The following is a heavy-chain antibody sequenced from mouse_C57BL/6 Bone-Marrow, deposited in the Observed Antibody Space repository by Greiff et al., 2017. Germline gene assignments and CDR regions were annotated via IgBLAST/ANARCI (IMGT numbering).Heavy chain of an antibody. CDR1: GFSLTSYA. CDR3: ARKRGYDYDWYFDV. V-gene: IGHV2-9-1*01. CDR2: IWTGGGT. D-gene: IGHD2-4*01. J-gene: IGHJ1*03. Sequence: VKLVESGPGLVAPSQSLSITCTVSGFSLTSYAISWVRQPPGKGLEWLGVIWTGGGTNYNSALKSRLSISKDNSKSQVFLKMNSLQTDDTARYYCARKRGYDYDWYFDVWGTGTTVTVSS.